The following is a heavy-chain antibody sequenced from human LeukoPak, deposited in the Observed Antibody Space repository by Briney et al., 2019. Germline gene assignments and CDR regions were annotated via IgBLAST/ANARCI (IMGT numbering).Heavy chain of an antibody. Sequence: SQTLSLSCTVSGGSISSGSYYWSWIRPHPGKGLDWFVYICYSGSAYYNPSHKRRVTISVDTYKNQFSLKLSSVTAADTAVYYCARSYMGVYDYGVTGAFDIWGQGTMVTVSS. D-gene: IGHD4-17*01. CDR2: ICYSGSA. V-gene: IGHV4-31*03. CDR1: GGSISSGSYY. J-gene: IGHJ3*02. CDR3: ARSYMGVYDYGVTGAFDI.